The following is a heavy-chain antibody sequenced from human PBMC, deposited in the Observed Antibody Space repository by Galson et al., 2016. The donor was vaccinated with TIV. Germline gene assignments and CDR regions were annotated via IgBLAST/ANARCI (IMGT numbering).Heavy chain of an antibody. Sequence: SLRLSCAASGFTFSSFSMNWVRQAPGKGLEWVSSISSRSSYIYYADSVKGRFTISRDNSKNSLYLQLNSLRAEDTAVYYCARAGVGAPFDYWGQGTLVTVSS. D-gene: IGHD1-26*01. CDR1: GFTFSSFS. CDR2: ISSRSSYI. CDR3: ARAGVGAPFDY. V-gene: IGHV3-21*01. J-gene: IGHJ4*02.